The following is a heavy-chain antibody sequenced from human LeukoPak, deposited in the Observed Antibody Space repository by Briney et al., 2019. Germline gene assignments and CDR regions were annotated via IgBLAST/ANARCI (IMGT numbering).Heavy chain of an antibody. V-gene: IGHV4-34*12. J-gene: IGHJ4*02. CDR3: ARGLASGYPPIPFDY. D-gene: IGHD3-3*01. CDR2: IIDTGST. CDR1: DGSFSGYY. Sequence: SETLSLTCAVYDGSFSGYYWTWLRQPPGKGLEGIGEIIDTGSTKYNSSLKSRVTISVDTSKNQFSLSLDSVTAADTAVYYCARGLASGYPPIPFDYWGQGTLVTVSS.